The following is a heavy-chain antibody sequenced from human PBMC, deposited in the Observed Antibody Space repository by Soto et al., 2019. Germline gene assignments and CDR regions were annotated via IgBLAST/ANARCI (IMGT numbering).Heavy chain of an antibody. D-gene: IGHD1-26*01. CDR2: ISVSGGST. J-gene: IGHJ4*02. CDR1: GFPFSIYA. V-gene: IGHV3-23*01. CDR3: VKDGYSIPMNKPLDY. Sequence: GGSLRLSCAASGFPFSIYAMCLVRQSPGKGLEWVSSISVSGGSTYYADSVKGRFTISRDNSKNTLYLQMNSLRAEDTALYYWVKDGYSIPMNKPLDYWGQGTLVTVSS.